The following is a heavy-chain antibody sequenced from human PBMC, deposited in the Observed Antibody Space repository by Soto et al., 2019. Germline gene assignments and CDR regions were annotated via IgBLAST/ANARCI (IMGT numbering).Heavy chain of an antibody. V-gene: IGHV3-23*01. CDR3: AKDSTSMGAPDAFDI. J-gene: IGHJ3*02. CDR1: GFTFSSYA. Sequence: GGSLRLSCAASGFTFSSYAMSWVRQAPGKGLEWVSAISGSGGSTYYADSVKGRFTISRDNSKNTLYLQMNSLRAEDTDVYYCAKDSTSMGAPDAFDIWGQGTMVTVSS. CDR2: ISGSGGST. D-gene: IGHD3-16*01.